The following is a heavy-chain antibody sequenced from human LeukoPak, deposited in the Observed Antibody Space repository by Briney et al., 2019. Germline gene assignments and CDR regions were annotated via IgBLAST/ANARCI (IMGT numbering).Heavy chain of an antibody. CDR2: INHSGST. CDR1: VGSFSGYY. Sequence: ETLSLTCAVYVGSFSGYYWSWIRQPPGKGLEWFGVINHSGSTNYNPSLKSRVTISVDTSKNQFSLKLSSVTAADTAVYYCARGVRLSYYYYYYMDVWGKGTTVTVSS. V-gene: IGHV4-34*01. CDR3: ARGVRLSYYYYYYMDV. J-gene: IGHJ6*03. D-gene: IGHD6-19*01.